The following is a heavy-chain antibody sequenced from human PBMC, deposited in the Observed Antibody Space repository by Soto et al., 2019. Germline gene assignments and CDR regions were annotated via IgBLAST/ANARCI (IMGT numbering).Heavy chain of an antibody. Sequence: SETLSLTCTVSGGSISSGGYFWSWIRQHPGKGLEWIGYIYYSGTTYYNPSLKSRVTISVDTSKNQFSLKLSSVTAADTAVYYCGRDLTSNANCIDPWGQGTLVTDSS. D-gene: IGHD2-2*01. CDR2: IYYSGTT. CDR3: GRDLTSNANCIDP. J-gene: IGHJ5*02. V-gene: IGHV4-31*03. CDR1: GGSISSGGYF.